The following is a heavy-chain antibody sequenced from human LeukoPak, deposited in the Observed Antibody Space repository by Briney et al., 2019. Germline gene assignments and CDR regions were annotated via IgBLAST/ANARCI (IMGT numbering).Heavy chain of an antibody. CDR2: IYYSGGT. J-gene: IGHJ4*02. CDR1: GGSISSSSYY. V-gene: IGHV4-39*01. Sequence: SETLSLTCTVSGGSISSSSYYWGWIRQPPGKGLEWIGSIYYSGGTYYNPSLKSRVTISVDTSKNQFSLKLSSVTAADTAVYYCARRGLDGYNSPDYWGQGTLVTVSS. D-gene: IGHD5-24*01. CDR3: ARRGLDGYNSPDY.